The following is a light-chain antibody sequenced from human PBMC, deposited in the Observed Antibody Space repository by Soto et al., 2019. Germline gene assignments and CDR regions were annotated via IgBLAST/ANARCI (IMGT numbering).Light chain of an antibody. V-gene: IGKV1-33*01. J-gene: IGKJ5*01. Sequence: DIQMTQSPSSLSAFVGDRVTITCQASQDISNYLNWYQQKPGKAPQLLIYDASTLKTGVPPRFSGSGSGTDFTFTISSLQPEDIATYYCQQYDSPSSTFGQGTRLESK. CDR2: DAS. CDR3: QQYDSPSST. CDR1: QDISNY.